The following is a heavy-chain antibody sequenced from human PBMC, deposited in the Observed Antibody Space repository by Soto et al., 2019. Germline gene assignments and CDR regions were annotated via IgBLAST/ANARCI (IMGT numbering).Heavy chain of an antibody. V-gene: IGHV2-5*02. Sequence: QITLKESGPTLVKPTQTLTLTCTFSGLSLSTIGEGVGWIRQPPGKALEWLALVYWDDDKRYSPSLKSRLTITKDTSVNQVVLTMTNMGPVDTATYYCVQTRCGGDCLQSYSSHSYYGLDVWVQGTTVTVSS. CDR1: GLSLSTIGEG. J-gene: IGHJ6*02. D-gene: IGHD2-21*02. CDR2: VYWDDDK. CDR3: VQTRCGGDCLQSYSSHSYYGLDV.